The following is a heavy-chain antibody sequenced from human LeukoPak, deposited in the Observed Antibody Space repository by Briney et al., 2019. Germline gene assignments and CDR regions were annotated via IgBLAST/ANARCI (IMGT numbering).Heavy chain of an antibody. Sequence: PGESLRISCKGSGYSFISYWIIWVRQMPGNGLEWMGRIDPSDSYTNYSPSFQGHVTISADKSISTAYLQWSSLKASDTAMYYCARGVPAARYPPGWFDPWGQGTLVTVSS. CDR3: ARGVPAARYPPGWFDP. CDR1: GYSFISYW. D-gene: IGHD2-2*01. CDR2: IDPSDSYT. V-gene: IGHV5-10-1*01. J-gene: IGHJ5*02.